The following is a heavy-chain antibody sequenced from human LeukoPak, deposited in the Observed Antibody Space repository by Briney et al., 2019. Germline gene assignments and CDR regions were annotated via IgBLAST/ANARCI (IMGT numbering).Heavy chain of an antibody. D-gene: IGHD1-26*01. CDR2: IYPGDSDT. CDR3: ARHMGGGIVGVKYYYYMDV. Sequence: GESLKISCKGSGYSFTSYWIGWVRQMPGKGLEWMGIIYPGDSDTRYSPSFQGQVTISADKSISTAYLQWSSLKASDTAMYYCARHMGGGIVGVKYYYYMDVWGKGTTVTVSS. V-gene: IGHV5-51*01. CDR1: GYSFTSYW. J-gene: IGHJ6*03.